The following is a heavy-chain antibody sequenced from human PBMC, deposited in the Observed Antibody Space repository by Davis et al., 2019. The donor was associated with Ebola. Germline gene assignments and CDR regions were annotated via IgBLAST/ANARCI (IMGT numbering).Heavy chain of an antibody. D-gene: IGHD4-11*01. CDR3: AREADGPTTISTRMPYYGVDV. CDR1: GYTFTSYY. CDR2: INPSGGST. Sequence: ASVKVSCKASGYTFTSYYMHWVRQAPGQGLEWMGIINPSGGSTSYAQKFQGRVTITADESTSTAYMELSGLKSEDTAVYYCAREADGPTTISTRMPYYGVDVWGQGTTVTVSS. J-gene: IGHJ6*02. V-gene: IGHV1-46*01.